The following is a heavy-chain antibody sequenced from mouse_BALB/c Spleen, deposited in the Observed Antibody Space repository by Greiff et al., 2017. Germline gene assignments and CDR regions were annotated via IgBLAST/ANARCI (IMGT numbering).Heavy chain of an antibody. D-gene: IGHD2-1*01. CDR2: ISSGGSYT. J-gene: IGHJ4*01. CDR1: GFTFSSYA. CDR3: ARGGGNYREGYAMDY. V-gene: IGHV5-9-4*01. Sequence: EVKLMESGGGLVKPGGSLKLSCAASGFTFSSYAMSWVRQSPEKRLEWVAEISSGGSYTYYPDTVTGRFTISRDNAKNTLYLEMSSLRSEDTAMYYCARGGGNYREGYAMDYWGQGTSVTVAA.